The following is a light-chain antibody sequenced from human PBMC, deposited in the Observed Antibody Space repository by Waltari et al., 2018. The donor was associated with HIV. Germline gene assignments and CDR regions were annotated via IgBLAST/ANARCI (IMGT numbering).Light chain of an antibody. Sequence: SYVLTQPPSVSVAPGQTAKITCAGHNIATKSVHWYQQKPGQAPVLVFYDDIDRPSGIPERFSGSNSGNTATLTISRVEAGDEADYYCQVWDSSSDHWVFGGGTKLTVL. J-gene: IGLJ3*02. CDR1: NIATKS. CDR2: DDI. CDR3: QVWDSSSDHWV. V-gene: IGLV3-21*02.